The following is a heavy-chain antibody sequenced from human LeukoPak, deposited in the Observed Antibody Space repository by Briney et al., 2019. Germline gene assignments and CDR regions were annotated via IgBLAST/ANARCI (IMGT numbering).Heavy chain of an antibody. D-gene: IGHD2-21*02. V-gene: IGHV3-21*01. CDR3: ARETYCGGDRYVQYYFDY. J-gene: IGHJ4*02. Sequence: PGGSLRLSCAASGFTFSTFGMNWVRQAPGKGLEWVSSISSSSSYIYYADSVKGRFTISRDNAKNSLYLQMNSLRAEDTAVYYCARETYCGGDRYVQYYFDYWGQGTLVTVSS. CDR2: ISSSSSYI. CDR1: GFTFSTFG.